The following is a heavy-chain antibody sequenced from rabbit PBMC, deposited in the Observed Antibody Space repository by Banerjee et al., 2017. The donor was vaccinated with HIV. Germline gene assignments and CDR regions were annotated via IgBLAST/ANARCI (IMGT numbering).Heavy chain of an antibody. CDR3: ARAAYGDVGLAYAPHYFNL. CDR2: IYTGSRSYP. J-gene: IGHJ4*01. D-gene: IGHD2-1*01. CDR1: GFDVGPYY. V-gene: IGHV1S45*01. Sequence: QEQLKESGGGLVQPGGSLTLSCEASGFDVGPYYMTWVRQAPGKGLEWIGCIYTGSRSYPWYANWAKGRFTISKTSSTTVTLQMTSLTAADTATYFCARAAYGDVGLAYAPHYFNLWGPGTLVTVS.